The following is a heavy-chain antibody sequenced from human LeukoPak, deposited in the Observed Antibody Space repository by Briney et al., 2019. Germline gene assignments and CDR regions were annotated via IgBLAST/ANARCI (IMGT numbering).Heavy chain of an antibody. V-gene: IGHV3-33*01. J-gene: IGHJ6*02. D-gene: IGHD3-3*01. CDR2: IWYDGSNK. CDR1: GFTFSSYG. CDR3: ARDGLDSIQGYYYGMDV. Sequence: GRSLRLSCAASGFTFSSYGMHWVRQAPGKGLEWVAVIWYDGSNKHYADSVKGRFTISRDNSKNTLYLQMNSLRAEDTAVYYCARDGLDSIQGYYYGMDVWGQGTTVTVSS.